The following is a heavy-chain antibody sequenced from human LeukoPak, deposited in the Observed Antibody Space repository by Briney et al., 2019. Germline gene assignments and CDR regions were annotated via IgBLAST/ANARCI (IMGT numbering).Heavy chain of an antibody. Sequence: SETLSLTCTVSGGSIRNSYWNWIRQPPGKGLEWIGYIYYSGTTKYNPSLRSRVTISVDTSKNQFSLRLTSVTAADTAVYYCARGFDSKSTYFDYWGQGTPVTVSS. J-gene: IGHJ4*02. CDR3: ARGFDSKSTYFDY. D-gene: IGHD5-12*01. V-gene: IGHV4-59*01. CDR1: GGSIRNSY. CDR2: IYYSGTT.